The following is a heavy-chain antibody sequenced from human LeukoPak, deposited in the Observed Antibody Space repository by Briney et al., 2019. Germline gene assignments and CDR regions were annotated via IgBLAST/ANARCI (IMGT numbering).Heavy chain of an antibody. CDR1: GYSISSGYY. D-gene: IGHD2-15*01. CDR3: ARQAGGY. CDR2: IYHSGST. Sequence: SETLSLTCTVSGYSISSGYYWVWIRQPPGKGLEWIGSIYHSGSTFYNPSLKSRVTISVDTSKNQFSLKLSSVTAADTAVYYCARQAGGYWGQGTLVTVSS. V-gene: IGHV4-38-2*02. J-gene: IGHJ4*02.